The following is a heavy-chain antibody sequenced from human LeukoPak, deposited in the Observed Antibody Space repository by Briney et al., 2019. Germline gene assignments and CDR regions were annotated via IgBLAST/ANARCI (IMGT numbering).Heavy chain of an antibody. V-gene: IGHV4-59*08. CDR1: GGSISSYY. J-gene: IGHJ4*02. CDR3: ARHSSGWYLDDY. Sequence: PSETLSLTCTVSGGSISSYYWSSIRQPPGKGLEWLGYIYYSRSTNYNPSLKSRVTISVDTSKNQFSLKLSSVTAADTAVYYCARHSSGWYLDDYWGQGTLVTVSS. CDR2: IYYSRST. D-gene: IGHD6-19*01.